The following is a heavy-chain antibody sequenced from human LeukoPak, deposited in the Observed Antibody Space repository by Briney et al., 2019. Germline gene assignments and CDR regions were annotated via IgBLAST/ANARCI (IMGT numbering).Heavy chain of an antibody. CDR2: ISGSSSYT. CDR3: TSRRSGYHVDY. V-gene: IGHV3-11*03. Sequence: GGSLRLSCAASGFTFSDYYMIWIRQAPGKGLEWVSYISGSSSYTGYADSVKGRFTISRDNAKNSLFLQMNSLRAEDTAVYYCTSRRSGYHVDYWSQGTQVTVSS. J-gene: IGHJ4*02. CDR1: GFTFSDYY. D-gene: IGHD3-22*01.